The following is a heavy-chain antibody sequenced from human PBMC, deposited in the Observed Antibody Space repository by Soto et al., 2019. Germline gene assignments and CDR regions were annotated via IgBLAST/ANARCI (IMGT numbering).Heavy chain of an antibody. CDR1: GYTFSSYA. CDR3: AGAVGHFDP. CDR2: INAANGNV. D-gene: IGHD6-19*01. J-gene: IGHJ5*02. V-gene: IGHV1-3*01. Sequence: QVQLVQSGAEVKKPGASVKVSCKASGYTFSSYALHWVRQAPGQRPEWMGWINAANGNVKYSQKFQSRFTIPRDTSAGTDYVELSSVRSADTAVYYCAGAVGHFDPWGQGTMVTVSS.